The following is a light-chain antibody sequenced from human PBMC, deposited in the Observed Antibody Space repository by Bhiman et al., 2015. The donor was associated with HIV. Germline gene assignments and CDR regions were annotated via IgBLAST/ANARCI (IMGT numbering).Light chain of an antibody. V-gene: IGLV6-57*01. J-gene: IGLJ1*01. CDR3: SSHTSRDLQV. Sequence: NFMLTQPHSVSESPGKTVTISCTRSSGSIASYYVQWYQQRPGSSPTTVIYEDNQRPSGVPDRFSGSIDSSSNSASLTISGLQAEDEADYYCSSHTSRDLQVFGSGTTVTVL. CDR1: SGSIASYY. CDR2: EDN.